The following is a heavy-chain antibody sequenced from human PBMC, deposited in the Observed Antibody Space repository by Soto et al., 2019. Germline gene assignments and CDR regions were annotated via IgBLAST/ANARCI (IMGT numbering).Heavy chain of an antibody. CDR3: ARVRVTIFGVVTQGWFDP. J-gene: IGHJ5*02. Sequence: QVQLVQSGAEVKKPGSSVKVSCKASGGTFSSYAISWVRQAPGQGLEWMGGIIPIFGTANYAQKFQGRVTITADESKSTAYMELSSLKTEDTAVYYCARVRVTIFGVVTQGWFDPWGQGTLFTVSS. V-gene: IGHV1-69*01. D-gene: IGHD3-3*01. CDR2: IIPIFGTA. CDR1: GGTFSSYA.